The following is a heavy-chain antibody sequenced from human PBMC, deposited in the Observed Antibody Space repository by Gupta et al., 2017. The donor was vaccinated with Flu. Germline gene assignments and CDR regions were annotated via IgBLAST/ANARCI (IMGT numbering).Heavy chain of an antibody. CDR2: IIPIFGTA. J-gene: IGHJ6*02. CDR3: ARDRGCSSTSCPLDYYGMDV. D-gene: IGHD2-2*01. Sequence: QVQLVQSGAEVKKPGSSVKVSCKASGGTFSSYAISWVRQAPGQGLEWMGGIIPIFGTANYAQKFQGRVTITADESTSTAYMELSSLRSEDTAVYYCARDRGCSSTSCPLDYYGMDVWGQGTTVTVSS. CDR1: GGTFSSYA. V-gene: IGHV1-69*01.